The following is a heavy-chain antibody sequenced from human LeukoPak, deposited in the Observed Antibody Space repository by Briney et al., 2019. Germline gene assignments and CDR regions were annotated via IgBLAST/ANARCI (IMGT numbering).Heavy chain of an antibody. CDR1: GXSISSSSYY. J-gene: IGHJ4*02. CDR3: ARDASHPYDSSGYYPYYFDY. V-gene: IGHV4-39*07. CDR2: INHSGST. Sequence: PSETLSLTCTVSGXSISSSSYYWSWIRQPPGKGLEWIEEINHSGSTNYNPSLKSRVTISVDTSKNQFSLKLSSVTAADTAVYYCARDASHPYDSSGYYPYYFDYWGQGTLVTVSS. D-gene: IGHD3-22*01.